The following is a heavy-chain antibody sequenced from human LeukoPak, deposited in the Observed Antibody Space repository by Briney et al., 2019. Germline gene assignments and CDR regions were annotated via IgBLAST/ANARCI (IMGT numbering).Heavy chain of an antibody. V-gene: IGHV3-23*01. CDR1: GFTFNNYA. Sequence: QSGGSLRLSCAASGFTFNNYAMSWVRQAPGKGLEWVSAISGSGGSTYYADSVKGRFTISRDNSKNTLYLQMNSLRAEDTALYYCAKAYYYESSGLDYWGQGTLVTVSS. CDR3: AKAYYYESSGLDY. D-gene: IGHD3-22*01. CDR2: ISGSGGST. J-gene: IGHJ4*02.